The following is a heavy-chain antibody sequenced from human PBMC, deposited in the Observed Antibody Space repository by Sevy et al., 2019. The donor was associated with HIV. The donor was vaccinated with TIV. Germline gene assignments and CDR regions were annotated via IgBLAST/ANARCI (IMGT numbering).Heavy chain of an antibody. V-gene: IGHV4-59*11. CDR1: GVSISTHS. CDR2: IYYNGNV. D-gene: IGHD3-10*01. Sequence: SEILSLTCTVSGVSISTHSWSWIRQPPGKGLEYIGYIYYNGNVNYNPSFQSRVTISGDTSMNQLSLKLTSVTAADTAVYYCAKDMDTFYGMDVWGQGTTVTVSS. J-gene: IGHJ6*02. CDR3: AKDMDTFYGMDV.